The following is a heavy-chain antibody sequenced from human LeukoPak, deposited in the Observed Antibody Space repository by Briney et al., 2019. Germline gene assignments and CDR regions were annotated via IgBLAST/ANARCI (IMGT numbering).Heavy chain of an antibody. V-gene: IGHV3-9*01. J-gene: IGHJ4*02. CDR3: AKDTRQLYYGSGSYSY. Sequence: GGSLRLSCAASGFTFDDYAMHWVRQAPGKGLEWVSGISWNSGSIGYADSVKGRFTISRDNAKNSLYLQMNSLGAEDTALYYCAKDTRQLYYGSGSYSYWGQGTLVTVSS. D-gene: IGHD3-10*01. CDR1: GFTFDDYA. CDR2: ISWNSGSI.